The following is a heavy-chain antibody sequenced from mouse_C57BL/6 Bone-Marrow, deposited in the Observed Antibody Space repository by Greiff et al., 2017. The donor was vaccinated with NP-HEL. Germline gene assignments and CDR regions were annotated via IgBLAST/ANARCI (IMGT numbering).Heavy chain of an antibody. Sequence: VQLKQSGAELVRPGASVKLSCTASGFNIKDDYMHWVKQRPEQGLEWIGWIDPENGDTEYASKFQGKATITADTSSNTAYLQLSSLTSEDTAVYYCTTKVDGYFYAMDYWGQGTSVTVSS. CDR2: IDPENGDT. V-gene: IGHV14-4*01. J-gene: IGHJ4*01. CDR3: TTKVDGYFYAMDY. CDR1: GFNIKDDY. D-gene: IGHD2-3*01.